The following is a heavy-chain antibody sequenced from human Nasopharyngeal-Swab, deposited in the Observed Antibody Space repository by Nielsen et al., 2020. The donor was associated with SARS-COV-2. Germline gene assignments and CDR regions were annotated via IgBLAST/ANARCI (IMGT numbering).Heavy chain of an antibody. CDR1: GGSITSGGYN. D-gene: IGHD6-19*01. V-gene: IGHV4-39*01. Sequence: GSLRLSCTVSGGSITSGGYNWGWVCQPPGKELEWIGSRYYSGSTYYNPSLKSRVTISVDTSKNQFSLKLSSVTAADAAVYYCARHLRGSAVAVDYWGQGTLVTVSS. CDR2: RYYSGST. CDR3: ARHLRGSAVAVDY. J-gene: IGHJ4*02.